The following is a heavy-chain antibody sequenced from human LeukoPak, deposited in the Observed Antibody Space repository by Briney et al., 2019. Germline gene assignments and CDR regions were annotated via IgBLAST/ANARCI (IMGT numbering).Heavy chain of an antibody. J-gene: IGHJ4*02. CDR1: GYTLTELS. Sequence: ASVKVSCKVSGYTLTELSMHWVRQAPGKGLEWMGGFDPEDGETIYAQKFQGRVTMTEDTSTDTAYMELSSLRSEDTAVYYCATHLGSSWYELPYFDYWGQGTLVTASS. CDR2: FDPEDGET. CDR3: ATHLGSSWYELPYFDY. D-gene: IGHD6-13*01. V-gene: IGHV1-24*01.